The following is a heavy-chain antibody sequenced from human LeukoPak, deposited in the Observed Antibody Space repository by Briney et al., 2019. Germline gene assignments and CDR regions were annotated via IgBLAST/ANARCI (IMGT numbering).Heavy chain of an antibody. CDR3: AKLKRCCGGPFDY. Sequence: GGSLRLSCAASGFTFSSYWMSWVRQAPGKGLEWVANIKQDGSEKYYVDSVKGRFTISRDNAKNSLYLQMNSLRAEDTAVYYCAKLKRCCGGPFDYWGQGTLVTVSS. CDR1: GFTFSSYW. CDR2: IKQDGSEK. J-gene: IGHJ4*02. V-gene: IGHV3-7*03. D-gene: IGHD1-1*01.